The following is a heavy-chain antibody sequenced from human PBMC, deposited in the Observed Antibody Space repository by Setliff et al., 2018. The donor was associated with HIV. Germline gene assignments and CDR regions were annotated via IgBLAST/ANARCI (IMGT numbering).Heavy chain of an antibody. Sequence: KTSETLSLTCTVSGGAFNTSSSYWGWIRQPPGKGLEYIGGIFYSGSAYYNPSLKSRVTISVDTSKNQLSLKLSSVTAVDTAVYYCARLKLSGVIDYWGQGTLVTVSS. V-gene: IGHV4-39*01. D-gene: IGHD2-8*01. J-gene: IGHJ4*02. CDR1: GGAFNTSSSY. CDR3: ARLKLSGVIDY. CDR2: IFYSGSA.